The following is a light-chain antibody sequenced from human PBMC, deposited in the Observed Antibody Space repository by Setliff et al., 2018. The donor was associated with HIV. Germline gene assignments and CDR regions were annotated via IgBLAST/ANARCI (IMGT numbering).Light chain of an antibody. CDR3: CSYAGSSTYV. Sequence: SALTQPASVSGSPGQSITLSCTGTSSDVGSYNLVSWYQHHTGKAPKLMIYEVSKRPSGVSNRFSGSKSGNTASLTISGLQAEDEADYYCCSYAGSSTYVFGTGTKVTVL. CDR1: SSDVGSYNL. CDR2: EVS. J-gene: IGLJ1*01. V-gene: IGLV2-23*02.